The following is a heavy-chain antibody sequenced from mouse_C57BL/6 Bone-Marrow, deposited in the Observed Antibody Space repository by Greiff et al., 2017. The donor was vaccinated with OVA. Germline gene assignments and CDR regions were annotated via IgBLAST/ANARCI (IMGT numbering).Heavy chain of an antibody. Sequence: VKLMESGAELVRPGASVTLSCKASGYTFTDYEMHWVKQTPVHGLEWIGAIDPETGGTAYNQKFKGKAILTADKSSSTAYMELRSLTSEDSAVYYCTIGYSNYYAMDYWGQGTSVTVSS. CDR1: GYTFTDYE. CDR3: TIGYSNYYAMDY. CDR2: IDPETGGT. V-gene: IGHV1-15*01. D-gene: IGHD2-5*01. J-gene: IGHJ4*01.